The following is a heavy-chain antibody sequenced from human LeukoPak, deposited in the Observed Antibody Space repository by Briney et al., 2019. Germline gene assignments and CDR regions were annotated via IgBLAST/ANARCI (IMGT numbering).Heavy chain of an antibody. Sequence: PGGSLRLSCAASGFAFNTYAMTWVRQAPRKGLEWVSSISGVGPGTYYADSVKGRFTISRDNSKNTLYLQMDSLRTEDTAVYFCARGGLGTSCFNWGQGTLVTVSS. D-gene: IGHD2-2*01. V-gene: IGHV3-23*01. CDR3: ARGGLGTSCFN. CDR2: ISGVGPGT. CDR1: GFAFNTYA. J-gene: IGHJ4*02.